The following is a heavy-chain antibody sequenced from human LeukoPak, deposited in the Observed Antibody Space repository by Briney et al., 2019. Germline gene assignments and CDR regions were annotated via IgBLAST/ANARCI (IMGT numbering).Heavy chain of an antibody. J-gene: IGHJ4*02. CDR2: IYYSGST. Sequence: SETLSLTCTVSGGSVSSRCYYWGWIRPPPGKGLEYVGYIYYSGSTNYNPSLKRRVTISVDTSKNQSSLKLRSVTAADTAVYYCARVMVRGVELDYWGQGNLVTVSS. CDR1: GGSVSSRCYY. CDR3: ARVMVRGVELDY. D-gene: IGHD3-10*01. V-gene: IGHV4-61*01.